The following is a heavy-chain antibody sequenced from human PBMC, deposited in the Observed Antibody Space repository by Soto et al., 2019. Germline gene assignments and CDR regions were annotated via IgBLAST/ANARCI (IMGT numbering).Heavy chain of an antibody. V-gene: IGHV3-30*18. Sequence: GGSLRLSCAASGFTFSSYGMHWVRQASGKGLEWVAVISYDGSNKYYADSVKGRFTISRDNSKNTLYLQMNSLRAEDTAVYYCAKDSRVVGATTFYVYWGQGTLVTVSS. CDR2: ISYDGSNK. CDR1: GFTFSSYG. CDR3: AKDSRVVGATTFYVY. D-gene: IGHD1-26*01. J-gene: IGHJ4*02.